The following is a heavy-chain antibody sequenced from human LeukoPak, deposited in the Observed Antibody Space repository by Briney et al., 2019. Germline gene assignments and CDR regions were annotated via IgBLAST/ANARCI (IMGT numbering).Heavy chain of an antibody. V-gene: IGHV3-23*01. D-gene: IGHD3-10*01. Sequence: GGSLRLSCAASGFTFSSYAMSWVRQAPGKGLEWVSAISGSGGSTYYADSVKGRFTISRDNSKNTLYLQMNSLRVEDMAIYYCGVIMVRGVNYFDYWGQGTLVTVSS. CDR3: GVIMVRGVNYFDY. CDR1: GFTFSSYA. CDR2: ISGSGGST. J-gene: IGHJ4*02.